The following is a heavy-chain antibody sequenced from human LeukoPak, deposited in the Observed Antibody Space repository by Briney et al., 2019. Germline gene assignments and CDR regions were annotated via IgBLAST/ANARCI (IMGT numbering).Heavy chain of an antibody. D-gene: IGHD3-10*01. J-gene: IGHJ4*01. CDR2: IKPDGSEK. Sequence: GGSLRLSCAGSGFNFRDHWMSWLRQDPGKGLEWVAHIKPDGSEKYYVDSVKGRFIISRDDARNSLSLQMNSLRAEDTAVYYCAGSFGDVKNFWGQGTLVTVSS. CDR3: AGSFGDVKNF. V-gene: IGHV3-7*01. CDR1: GFNFRDHW.